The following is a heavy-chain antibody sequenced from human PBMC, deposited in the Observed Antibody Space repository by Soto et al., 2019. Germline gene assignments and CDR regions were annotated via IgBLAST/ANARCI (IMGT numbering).Heavy chain of an antibody. V-gene: IGHV3-30*03. CDR3: TREVPGNYYFDY. J-gene: IGHJ4*02. D-gene: IGHD1-1*01. CDR2: ISYDGSNK. CDR1: GFTFSSYG. Sequence: PGGSLSLSCATSGFTFSSYGMHWVRQAPGKGLEWVAVISYDGSNKYYADSVKGRFTISRDNSKNTLYLQMNSLRAEDTAVYYCTREVPGNYYFDYWGQGTLVTVSS.